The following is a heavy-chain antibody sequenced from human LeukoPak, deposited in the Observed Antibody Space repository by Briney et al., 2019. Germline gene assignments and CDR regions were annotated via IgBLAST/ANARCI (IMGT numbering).Heavy chain of an antibody. D-gene: IGHD3-9*01. CDR1: GGSFTSADTY. V-gene: IGHV4-61*08. Sequence: SETLSLTCTVSGGSFTSADTYCSWIRQPPGKGLEWIGYIYYSGSTNYNPSLKSRVTISVDTSKNQFSLKLSSVTAADTAVYYCARLSILTGYVIDYWGQGTLVTVSS. CDR3: ARLSILTGYVIDY. J-gene: IGHJ4*02. CDR2: IYYSGST.